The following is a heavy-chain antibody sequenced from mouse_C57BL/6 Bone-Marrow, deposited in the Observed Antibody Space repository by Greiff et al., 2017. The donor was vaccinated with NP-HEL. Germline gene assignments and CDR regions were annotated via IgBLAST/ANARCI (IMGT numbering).Heavy chain of an antibody. D-gene: IGHD1-1*01. J-gene: IGHJ2*01. V-gene: IGHV1-72*01. Sequence: QVQLQQPGAELVKPGASVKLSCKASGYTFTSYLMHWVKQRPGRGLEWIGRIAPNSGGTKYNEKFKSKATLTVDKHTCTAYMQLNSLTSEDSAVSFCARYYYGSSSFDYWGQGTTLTVSS. CDR2: IAPNSGGT. CDR3: ARYYYGSSSFDY. CDR1: GYTFTSYL.